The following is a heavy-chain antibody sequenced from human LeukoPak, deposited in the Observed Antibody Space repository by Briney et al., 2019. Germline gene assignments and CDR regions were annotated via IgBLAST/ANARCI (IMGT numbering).Heavy chain of an antibody. CDR1: GYTFTSYD. V-gene: IGHV1-8*03. Sequence: GASVKVSCKASGYTFTSYDINWVRQATGQGLEWMGWMNPNSGNTGYAQKFQGRVTITRNTSISTAYMELSSLRSEDTAVYYCASYCGGDCYPAFDIWGQGTMVTVSS. J-gene: IGHJ3*02. CDR3: ASYCGGDCYPAFDI. CDR2: MNPNSGNT. D-gene: IGHD2-21*02.